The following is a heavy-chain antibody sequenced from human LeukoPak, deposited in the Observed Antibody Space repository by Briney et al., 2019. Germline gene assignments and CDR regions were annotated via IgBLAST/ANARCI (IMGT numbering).Heavy chain of an antibody. CDR2: IYYSGST. CDR3: ARLASGGDY. D-gene: IGHD3-10*01. Sequence: SSETLSLTCTVSGGSISSYYWSWIRQPPGKGLEWIGYIYYSGSTNYNPSLKSRVTISVDTSKNQFSLKLSSVTAADTAVYYCARLASGGDYWGQGTLVTVSS. CDR1: GGSISSYY. J-gene: IGHJ4*02. V-gene: IGHV4-59*01.